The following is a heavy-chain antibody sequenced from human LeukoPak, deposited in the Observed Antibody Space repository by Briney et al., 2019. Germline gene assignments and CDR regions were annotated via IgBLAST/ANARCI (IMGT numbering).Heavy chain of an antibody. J-gene: IGHJ4*02. Sequence: SETLSLTCTVSGASLSSGGYYWSWISQHPGKCLEWIGYIFYSASTYYNPSRKSRVTISVDTSKNQFTLKLSSVTAADTDVYYWARATYYYAYSGLATPVLSDYWGQGTVVTVSS. CDR1: GASLSSGGYY. CDR2: IFYSAST. V-gene: IGHV4-31*03. CDR3: ARATYYYAYSGLATPVLSDY. D-gene: IGHD3-22*01.